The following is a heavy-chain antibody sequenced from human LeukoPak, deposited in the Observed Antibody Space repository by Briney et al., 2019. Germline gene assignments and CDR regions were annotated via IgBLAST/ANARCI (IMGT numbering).Heavy chain of an antibody. Sequence: GGSLRLSCAASGFTFSSYSMNWVRQAPGKGLEWVSYISSSSSTIYYADSVKGRFTISRDNSKNTLYLQMNSLRAEDTAVYYCARDGGWLQSLLDYWGQGTLVTVSS. CDR1: GFTFSSYS. J-gene: IGHJ4*02. D-gene: IGHD5-24*01. CDR3: ARDGGWLQSLLDY. CDR2: ISSSSSTI. V-gene: IGHV3-48*01.